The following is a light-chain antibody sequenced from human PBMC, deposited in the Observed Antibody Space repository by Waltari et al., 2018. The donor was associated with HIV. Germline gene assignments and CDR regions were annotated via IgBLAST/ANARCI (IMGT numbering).Light chain of an antibody. CDR1: QSVSSN. Sequence: EIVLTQSPGTLSLSPGERATLSCRASQSVSSNLAWYQQKPGQAPRLLIYGASSRATGIPDRVSGSGSRTDFTLTISRLEPEDFAVYYCHQYGTSPQTFGQGTKVEI. V-gene: IGKV3-20*01. CDR3: HQYGTSPQT. CDR2: GAS. J-gene: IGKJ1*01.